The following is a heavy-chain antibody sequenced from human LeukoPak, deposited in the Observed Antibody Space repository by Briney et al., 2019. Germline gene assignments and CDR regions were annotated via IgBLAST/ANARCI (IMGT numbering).Heavy chain of an antibody. CDR2: TYYRSKWYN. Sequence: SQTLSLTFAISGDSVSSNSVTWNWIRQSPSRGLEWLGRTYYRSKWYNDYAVFVKSRITINPDTSTNQFSLQLSSVTPEDTAVYYCARQNGWFDPWGQGTLVTVSS. D-gene: IGHD2-8*01. CDR3: ARQNGWFDP. J-gene: IGHJ5*02. V-gene: IGHV6-1*01. CDR1: GDSVSSNSVT.